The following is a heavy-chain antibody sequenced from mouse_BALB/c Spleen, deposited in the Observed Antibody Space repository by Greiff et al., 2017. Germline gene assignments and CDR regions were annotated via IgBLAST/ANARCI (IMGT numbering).Heavy chain of an antibody. CDR3: ARERPSTTATDY. V-gene: IGHV14-1*02. J-gene: IGHJ2*01. CDR1: GFNIKAYY. Sequence: VQLQQSGAELVRPGALVKLSCKASGFNIKAYYMHWVKQRPEQGLEWIGWIDPENGNTIYDPKFQGKASITADTSSNTAYLQLSSLTSEDTAVYDCARERPSTTATDYWGQGTTLTVSS. D-gene: IGHD1-2*01. CDR2: IDPENGNT.